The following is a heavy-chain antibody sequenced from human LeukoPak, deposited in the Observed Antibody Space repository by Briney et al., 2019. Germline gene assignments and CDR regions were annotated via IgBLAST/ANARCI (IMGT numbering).Heavy chain of an antibody. D-gene: IGHD3-22*01. CDR3: GYYYDSSGYSTFDY. V-gene: IGHV3-23*01. J-gene: IGHJ4*02. Sequence: GGSLRLSCAASGFTFSSYAMSWVRQAPGKGLEWVSAISGSGGSTDYADSVKGRFTISRDNSKNTLYLQMNSLRAEDTAVYYCGYYYDSSGYSTFDYWGQGTLVTVSS. CDR2: ISGSGGST. CDR1: GFTFSSYA.